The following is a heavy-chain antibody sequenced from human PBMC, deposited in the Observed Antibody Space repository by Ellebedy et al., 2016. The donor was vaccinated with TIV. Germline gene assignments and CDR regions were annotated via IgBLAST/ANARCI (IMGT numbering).Heavy chain of an antibody. D-gene: IGHD4-17*01. Sequence: GGSLRLSCAASGFTFTSYGMHRVRQAPGKGLEWVANINGDGSKKYYVDSVKGRFTISRDNGKNSVYLQMNSLRVEDTAVYYCATDGSYGDYLSPTHAFVIWGQGTMVTVSS. V-gene: IGHV3-7*01. CDR1: GFTFTSYG. J-gene: IGHJ3*02. CDR3: ATDGSYGDYLSPTHAFVI. CDR2: INGDGSKK.